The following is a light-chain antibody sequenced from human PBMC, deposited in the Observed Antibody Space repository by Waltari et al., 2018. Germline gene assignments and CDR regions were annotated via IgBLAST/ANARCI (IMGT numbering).Light chain of an antibody. J-gene: IGLJ3*02. Sequence: QSVLTQPPSVSGAPGQRVTISCTGSGSNIGPGYDVHWYQPLPRAAPKLLIYGSSTRPLGVPDRFFGSTSGTSASLAITGLQAEDEADYYCQSYDTSLSVVFGGGTKLTVL. CDR3: QSYDTSLSVV. V-gene: IGLV1-40*01. CDR1: GSNIGPGYD. CDR2: GSS.